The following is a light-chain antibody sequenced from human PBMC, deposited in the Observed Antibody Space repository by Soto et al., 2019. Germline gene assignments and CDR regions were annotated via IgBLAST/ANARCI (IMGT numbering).Light chain of an antibody. CDR1: SSDVGGYNY. Sequence: QSVLTQPASVSGSPGQSITISCTGTSSDVGGYNYVSWYQQHPGKAPKLMIYDVNNRPSGVSNRFSGSKSGNTASLTISGLQAEDEADYYCSSYTTSNTPVVFGGGTKLTVL. V-gene: IGLV2-14*03. CDR3: SSYTTSNTPVV. CDR2: DVN. J-gene: IGLJ2*01.